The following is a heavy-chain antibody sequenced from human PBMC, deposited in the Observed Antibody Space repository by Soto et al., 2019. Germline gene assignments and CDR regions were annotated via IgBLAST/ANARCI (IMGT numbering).Heavy chain of an antibody. CDR2: IYYSGST. Sequence: DTLSISCRVSVGSVSSGSYYLSWILQPPGKGLELIGYIYYSGSTNYNPSLKSRVTISVDTSKNQFSLKLSSVTAADTAVYYCARGAEMVAAATLYYYYYGMDVWGQGTTVTVS. V-gene: IGHV4-61*01. D-gene: IGHD6-13*01. CDR1: VGSVSSGSYY. J-gene: IGHJ6*02. CDR3: ARGAEMVAAATLYYYYYGMDV.